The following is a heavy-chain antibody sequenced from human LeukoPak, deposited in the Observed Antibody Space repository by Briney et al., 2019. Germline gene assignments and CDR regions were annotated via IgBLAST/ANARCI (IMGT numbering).Heavy chain of an antibody. D-gene: IGHD5-12*01. CDR1: GFTFSDYY. CDR2: ISSSSSYT. V-gene: IGHV3-11*06. J-gene: IGHJ4*02. CDR3: ARAGGGYDYSSNDY. Sequence: GGSLRLSCAASGFTFSDYYMSWIREAPGKGLECVSYISSSSSYTNYADSVKGRFTISRDNAKNSLYLQMNSLRAEDTAVYYCARAGGGYDYSSNDYWGQGTLVTVSS.